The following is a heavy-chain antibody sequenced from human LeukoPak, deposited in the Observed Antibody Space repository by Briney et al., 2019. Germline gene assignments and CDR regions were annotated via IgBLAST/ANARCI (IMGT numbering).Heavy chain of an antibody. CDR2: IYYGGTT. J-gene: IGHJ4*02. CDR3: ARQRDYYDSSGQSDFDS. Sequence: SETLSLTCSVSGGSIRSSGYFWGWIRQPPGKALEWIGSIYYGGTTYYNPSLKSRVTISVDTSKKQFSLTLSSVTAADTAFYYCARQRDYYDSSGQSDFDSWGQGALVTVSS. D-gene: IGHD3-22*01. CDR1: GGSIRSSGYF. V-gene: IGHV4-39*01.